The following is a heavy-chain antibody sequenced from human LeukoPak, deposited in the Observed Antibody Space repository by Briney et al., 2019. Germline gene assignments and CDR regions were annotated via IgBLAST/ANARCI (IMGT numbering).Heavy chain of an antibody. CDR3: ARDLLDCSSTSCYVAIKDYYYGMDV. CDR2: ISAYNGNT. D-gene: IGHD2-2*01. V-gene: IGHV1-18*04. J-gene: IGHJ6*01. CDR1: GYTFTSYG. Sequence: ASVRVSCKASGYTFTSYGISWVRQAPGQGLEWMGWISAYNGNTNYAQKLQGRVTMTTDTSTSTAYMELRSLRSDDTAVYYCARDLLDCSSTSCYVAIKDYYYGMDVWGKGPRSPSPQ.